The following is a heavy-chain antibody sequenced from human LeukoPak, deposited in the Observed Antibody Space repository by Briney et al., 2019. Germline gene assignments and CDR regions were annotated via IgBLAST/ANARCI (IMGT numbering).Heavy chain of an antibody. D-gene: IGHD2-2*02. CDR2: ISYDGSNK. J-gene: IGHJ4*02. V-gene: IGHV3-30-3*01. CDR3: ARGYCSSTSCYRLDY. CDR1: GFTFSSYA. Sequence: PGRSLRLSCAASGFTFSSYAMHWVRQAPGKGLEWVAVISYDGSNKYYADSVKGRFTISRDNSKNTLYLQMNSLRAEDTPVYFCARGYCSSTSCYRLDYWGQGTLVTVSS.